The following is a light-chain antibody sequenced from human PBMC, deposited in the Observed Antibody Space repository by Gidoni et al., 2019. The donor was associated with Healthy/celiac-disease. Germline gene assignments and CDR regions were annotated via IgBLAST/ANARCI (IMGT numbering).Light chain of an antibody. CDR2: KAS. V-gene: IGKV1-5*03. CDR1: QSISSW. J-gene: IGKJ1*01. Sequence: DIQMTQSPPTLSASVGDRVTITCRARQSISSWLAWYQQKPGKAPKLLIYKASSLESGVPSRFSGSGSGTEFTLTISSLQPDDFATYYCQQYNSYSRTFGQGTKVEIK. CDR3: QQYNSYSRT.